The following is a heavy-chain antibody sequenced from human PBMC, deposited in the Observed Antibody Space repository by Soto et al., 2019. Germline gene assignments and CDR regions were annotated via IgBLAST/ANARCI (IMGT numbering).Heavy chain of an antibody. CDR3: ARGGSRFGGVDH. V-gene: IGHV4-31*03. CDR2: IYYSGST. Sequence: QVQLQESGPGLVKPSQTLSLTCTVSGGSISSGGYYWSWIRQHPGKGLEWIGYIYYSGSTYYNPSLKRRVTISVDTYKNQFSLKLSSVTAADTAVYYCARGGSRFGGVDHWGQGTLVTVSS. CDR1: GGSISSGGYY. D-gene: IGHD3-16*01. J-gene: IGHJ4*02.